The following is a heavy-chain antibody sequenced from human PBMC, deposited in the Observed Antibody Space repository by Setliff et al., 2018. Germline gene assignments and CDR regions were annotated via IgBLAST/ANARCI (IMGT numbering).Heavy chain of an antibody. J-gene: IGHJ4*02. D-gene: IGHD3-10*01. CDR1: GFTFSNAW. Sequence: PGGSLRLSCAASGFTFSNAWMSWVRQAPGKGLEWVGCIKSKTDGGTTEYGAPVKGRFTISRDDSKDTVYLQMNDLKTEDTGVYYCTGRTYGHQLGDYWGQGTLVTVSS. CDR2: IKSKTDGGTT. CDR3: TGRTYGHQLGDY. V-gene: IGHV3-15*01.